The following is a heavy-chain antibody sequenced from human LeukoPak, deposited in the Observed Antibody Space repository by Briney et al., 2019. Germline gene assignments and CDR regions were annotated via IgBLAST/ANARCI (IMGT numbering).Heavy chain of an antibody. J-gene: IGHJ5*02. CDR1: GFSLSTSGMC. CDR2: IDWDDDK. CDR3: ARDYGDSGWFDP. V-gene: IGHV2-70*11. D-gene: IGHD4-17*01. Sequence: SGPALVKPTQALTLTCTFSGFSLSTSGMCVSWIRQPPGKALEWLARIDWDDDKYYSTSLKTRLTISKDTSKNQVVLTMTNMDPVDTATYYCARDYGDSGWFDPWGQGTLVTVSS.